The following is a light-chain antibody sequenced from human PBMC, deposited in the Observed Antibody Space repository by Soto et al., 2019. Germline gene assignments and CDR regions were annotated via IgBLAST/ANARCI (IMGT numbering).Light chain of an antibody. CDR1: SSNIGNFY. J-gene: IGLJ7*01. V-gene: IGLV1-47*01. Sequence: QPVLTQPPSASGTPGQRVTNSCSGSSSNIGNFYVYWYQQLPGTAPKLLIYKNNQRPLGVPDRFSGSKSGTSASLAISGLRSEDEADYYCAAWDDSLSGPGVFGGGTQLTVL. CDR2: KNN. CDR3: AAWDDSLSGPGV.